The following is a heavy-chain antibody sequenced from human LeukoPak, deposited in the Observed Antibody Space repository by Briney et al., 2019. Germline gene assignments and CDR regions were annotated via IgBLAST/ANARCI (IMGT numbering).Heavy chain of an antibody. CDR2: MILISGNT. D-gene: IGHD3-3*01. V-gene: IGHV1-8*01. CDR3: ARGRSGYYDFWSGYLGANWFDP. Sequence: ASAKVSSKASGYTFTSNDTNWGRTATGQGLEWMGWMILISGNTSYAQRFPGSVTMTRNTSISTAYMELSSLRSEDTGVYYWARGRSGYYDFWSGYLGANWFDPWGQGTLVTVSS. CDR1: GYTFTSND. J-gene: IGHJ5*02.